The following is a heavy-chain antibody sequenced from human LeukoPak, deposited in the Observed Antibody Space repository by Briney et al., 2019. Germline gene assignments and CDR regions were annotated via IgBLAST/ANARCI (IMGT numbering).Heavy chain of an antibody. CDR2: IYYRGST. D-gene: IGHD4-17*01. J-gene: IGHJ4*02. CDR1: GGSIDNYY. Sequence: PSETLSLTCTVSGGSIDNYYWSWIRQPPGKGLEWIGYIYYRGSTNYNPSLKSRVTFSVDTSKNQFSLKLNSVTAADTAVYYCARGGDYGDLRYFDYWGQGTLVTVSS. V-gene: IGHV4-59*01. CDR3: ARGGDYGDLRYFDY.